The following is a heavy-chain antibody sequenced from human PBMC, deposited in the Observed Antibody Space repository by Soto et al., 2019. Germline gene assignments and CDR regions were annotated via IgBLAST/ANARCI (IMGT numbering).Heavy chain of an antibody. J-gene: IGHJ4*02. Sequence: QLQLQESGPGLVKPSETLSLTCTVSGGSISSSSYYWGWIRQPPGKGLEWIGSIYYSGSTYYNPSLKSRVTISVDTSKNQFSLKLSSVTAADTAVYYCARQTPEGGVDSWGQGTLVTVSS. V-gene: IGHV4-39*01. CDR1: GGSISSSSYY. CDR3: ARQTPEGGVDS. CDR2: IYYSGST. D-gene: IGHD3-10*01.